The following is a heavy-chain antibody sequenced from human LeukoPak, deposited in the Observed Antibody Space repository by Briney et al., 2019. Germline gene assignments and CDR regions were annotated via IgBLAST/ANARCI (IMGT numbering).Heavy chain of an antibody. D-gene: IGHD6-19*01. CDR3: ARGSGGQWLVTYYYYGMDV. J-gene: IGHJ6*02. CDR2: ISYDGSNK. CDR1: GFTFSSYA. Sequence: GGSLRLSCAASGFTFSSYAMHWVRQAPGKGLEWVAVISYDGSNKYYADSVKGRFTISRDNSKNTLYLQMNSLRSEDTAVYYCARGSGGQWLVTYYYYGMDVWGQGTTVTVSS. V-gene: IGHV3-30-3*01.